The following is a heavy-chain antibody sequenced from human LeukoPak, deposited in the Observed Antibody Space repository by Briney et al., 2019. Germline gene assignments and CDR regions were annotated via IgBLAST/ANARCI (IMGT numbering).Heavy chain of an antibody. CDR3: ARQHGSGSYYSRAIDY. Sequence: GGSLRLSCAASGYSFTTYWIGWVRQMPGKGLEWMGIIHPGDSDTKYSPSFQGQVTISTDKSINTAYLQWNSLKAQDTAMYYCARQHGSGSYYSRAIDYWGQGTLVTVSS. J-gene: IGHJ4*02. CDR2: IHPGDSDT. CDR1: GYSFTTYW. V-gene: IGHV5-51*01. D-gene: IGHD3-10*01.